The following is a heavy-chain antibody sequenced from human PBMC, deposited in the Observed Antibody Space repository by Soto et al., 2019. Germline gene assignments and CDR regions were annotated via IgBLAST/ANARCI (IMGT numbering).Heavy chain of an antibody. CDR3: ARGMDMAKLGH. D-gene: IGHD2-2*03. V-gene: IGHV4-31*03. J-gene: IGHJ4*02. CDR2: IHPSGNI. CDR1: GASISSSGLY. Sequence: ASETLSLTCTVSGASISSSGLYWHWIRQHPGKGLEWIGAIHPSGNIYYNPSLKSRITMSPDTSNNQFSLRLNSVTAADMAVYYCARGMDMAKLGHWGPGTLVTVSS.